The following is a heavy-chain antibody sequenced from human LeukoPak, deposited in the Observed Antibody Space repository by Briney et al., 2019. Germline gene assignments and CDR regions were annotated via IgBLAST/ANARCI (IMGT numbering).Heavy chain of an antibody. CDR2: IYYHENT. D-gene: IGHD3-22*01. J-gene: IGHJ3*02. V-gene: IGHV4-39*07. CDR3: ATKKDASGFYNDAFDI. Sequence: SETLSLTCTVSGGSISSSSDYWGWIRQAPGKGLEWIGSIYYHENTYYNSSLKSRVTISVDTSKNQFSLKLGSVTAADTAVYYCATKKDASGFYNDAFDIWGQGTMVTVSS. CDR1: GGSISSSSDY.